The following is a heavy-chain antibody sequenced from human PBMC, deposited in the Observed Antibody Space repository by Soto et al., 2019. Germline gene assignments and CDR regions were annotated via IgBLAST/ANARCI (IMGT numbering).Heavy chain of an antibody. D-gene: IGHD5-12*01. CDR1: GYNFIDYG. CDR2: ISGSNGAT. V-gene: IGHV1-18*04. J-gene: IGHJ5*01. CDR3: ARDSKWLIIKGNWFDS. Sequence: QVHLVQSGAEVKRPGASVKVSCKFSGYNFIDYGMTWVRQAPGQGLEWMGWISGSNGATNYAQKFQGRVTLTTQTSTNTAYMELRSRRKDDTAVYYCARDSKWLIIKGNWFDSWGQGTLVTVSS.